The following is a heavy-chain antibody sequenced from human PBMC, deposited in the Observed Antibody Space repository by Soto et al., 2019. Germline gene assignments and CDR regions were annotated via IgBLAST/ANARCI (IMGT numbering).Heavy chain of an antibody. J-gene: IGHJ4*02. CDR1: GFTFSSYA. D-gene: IGHD3-22*01. Sequence: EVPLLESGGGLVQPGGSLRLSCAASGFTFSSYAMSWVRQAPGKGLEWVSAISGSGGSTYYADSVKGRFTISRDNSKNTLYLQMNSLRAEDTAVYYCAKGGGLSGYYLCPYDYWGQGTLVTVSS. CDR3: AKGGGLSGYYLCPYDY. CDR2: ISGSGGST. V-gene: IGHV3-23*01.